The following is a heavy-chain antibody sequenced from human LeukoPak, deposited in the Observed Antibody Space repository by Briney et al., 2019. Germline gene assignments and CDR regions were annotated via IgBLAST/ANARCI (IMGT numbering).Heavy chain of an antibody. Sequence: PSETLSLTCTVSGGSISSYYWSWIRQPPGKGLEWIGYIYYSGSTNYNPSLKSRVTISADTSKNQFSLKLSSVTAADTAVYYCARVGGEMATDYWGQGTLVTVSS. CDR2: IYYSGST. CDR3: ARVGGEMATDY. CDR1: GGSISSYY. D-gene: IGHD5-24*01. J-gene: IGHJ4*02. V-gene: IGHV4-59*01.